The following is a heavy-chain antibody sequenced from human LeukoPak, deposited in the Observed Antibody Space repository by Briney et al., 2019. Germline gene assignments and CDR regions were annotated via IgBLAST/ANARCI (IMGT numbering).Heavy chain of an antibody. V-gene: IGHV3-48*04. J-gene: IGHJ4*02. CDR1: GFTFSTYA. Sequence: GGSLRLSCAASGFTFSTYAMSWVRQAPGKGLEWVSYISSSSDTIYYADSVKGRFTISRDNAKNSLYLQMNSLRAEDTAVYYCARIDVTTVTTDYWGQGTLVTVSS. CDR3: ARIDVTTVTTDY. CDR2: ISSSSDTI. D-gene: IGHD4-17*01.